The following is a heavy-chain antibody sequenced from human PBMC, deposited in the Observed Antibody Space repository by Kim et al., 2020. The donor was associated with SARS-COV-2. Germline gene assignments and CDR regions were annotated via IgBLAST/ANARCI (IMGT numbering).Heavy chain of an antibody. CDR3: AKDHMVRGVLYYCDY. Sequence: DSVKGRFTISRDKSKNTLYLQMNSLRAEDTAVYYCAKDHMVRGVLYYCDYWGQGTLVTVSS. J-gene: IGHJ4*02. V-gene: IGHV3-30*02. D-gene: IGHD3-10*01.